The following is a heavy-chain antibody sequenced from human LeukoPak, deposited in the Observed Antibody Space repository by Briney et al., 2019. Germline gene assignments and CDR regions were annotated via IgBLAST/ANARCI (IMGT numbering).Heavy chain of an antibody. CDR2: ISDDGSNK. J-gene: IGHJ4*02. Sequence: GGSPRLSCAASGFTFSSYGMHWVRQAPGKGLEWVAVISDDGSNKYYGDSVKGRFTISRDNPKNTLYLQMNSLRAEDTAIHYCTKGDGRTFGGKPDYWGQGTLVTVSS. V-gene: IGHV3-30*18. CDR1: GFTFSSYG. D-gene: IGHD4-23*01. CDR3: TKGDGRTFGGKPDY.